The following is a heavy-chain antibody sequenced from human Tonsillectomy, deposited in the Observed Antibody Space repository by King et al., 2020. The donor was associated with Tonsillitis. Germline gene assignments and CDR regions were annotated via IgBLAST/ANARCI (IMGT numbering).Heavy chain of an antibody. J-gene: IGHJ4*02. CDR1: GFTFGSYD. D-gene: IGHD1-26*01. V-gene: IGHV3-48*03. CDR3: ARWDLFSTFFDS. Sequence: VQLVESGGGLVKPGGSLRLSCAASGFTFGSYDMNWVRQAPGKGLEWVSYISRSGSTIYYADSVKGRFTISRDNANNSLYLQMNSLRAEDTAVYYCARWDLFSTFFDSWGQGTLVTVSS. CDR2: ISRSGSTI.